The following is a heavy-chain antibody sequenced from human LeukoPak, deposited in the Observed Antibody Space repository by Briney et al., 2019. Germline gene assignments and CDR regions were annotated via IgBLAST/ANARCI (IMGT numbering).Heavy chain of an antibody. D-gene: IGHD6-19*01. CDR2: IYYSGST. CDR1: GGSISSYY. V-gene: IGHV4-59*08. Sequence: SETLSLTCTVSGGSISSYYWSWIRQPPGKGLEWIGYIYYSGSTNYNPSLKSRVTISVDTSKNQFSLKLSSVTAADTAEYYCARRTSLWLAYFGYWGQGTLVTVSS. J-gene: IGHJ4*02. CDR3: ARRTSLWLAYFGY.